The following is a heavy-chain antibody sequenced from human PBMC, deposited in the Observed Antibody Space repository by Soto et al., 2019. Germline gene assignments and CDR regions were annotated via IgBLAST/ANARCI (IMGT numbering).Heavy chain of an antibody. CDR2: IIPILGRA. CDR3: AKVAGTTSSNGFDP. J-gene: IGHJ5*02. D-gene: IGHD2-2*01. V-gene: IGHV1-69*08. Sequence: QVQLVQSGAEVKKPGSSVKLSCKASGGPFSSYHISWVRQAPGQGLEWVGRIIPILGRANNAQHFQGRVTITADTSTNTAYMEMSSLTSEATAVYYCAKVAGTTSSNGFDPWGHGTLVTVSS. CDR1: GGPFSSYH.